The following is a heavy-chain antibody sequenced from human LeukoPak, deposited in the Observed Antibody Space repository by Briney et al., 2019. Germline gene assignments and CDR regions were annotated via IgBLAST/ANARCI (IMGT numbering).Heavy chain of an antibody. D-gene: IGHD3-10*01. CDR2: ISSSSSYI. CDR3: ARDSDQDAFDI. V-gene: IGHV3-21*01. J-gene: IGHJ3*02. Sequence: GGSLRLSCAASGFTFSSYSMNWVRQAPGKGLEWVSSISSSSSYIYYADSVKGRFTISRDNAKNSLYLQMNSLRAEDTAVYYCARDSDQDAFDIWGQGTMVTVSS. CDR1: GFTFSSYS.